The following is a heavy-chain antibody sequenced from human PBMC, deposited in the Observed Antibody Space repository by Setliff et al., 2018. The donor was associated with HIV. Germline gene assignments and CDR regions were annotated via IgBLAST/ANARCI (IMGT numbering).Heavy chain of an antibody. Sequence: SETLSLTCTVSGGSINSGSYYWSWIRQPAGKGLEWIGHIYTSGSTNYNPSLKSRVTISVDTSKNQFSLKLSSVTAADTAVYYCARGRSSWYGGHSEFDPWGQGTLVT. CDR1: GGSINSGSYY. V-gene: IGHV4-61*09. J-gene: IGHJ5*02. CDR2: IYTSGST. CDR3: ARGRSSWYGGHSEFDP. D-gene: IGHD6-13*01.